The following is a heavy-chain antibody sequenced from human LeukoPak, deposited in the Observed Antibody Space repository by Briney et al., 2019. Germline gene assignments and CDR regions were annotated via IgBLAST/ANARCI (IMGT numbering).Heavy chain of an antibody. CDR2: MYHSGIT. Sequence: SETLSLTCAVYGGSFSGYYWGWIRQSPGKGLEWIGSMYHSGITYYNPSLKSRVTISVETSKNQFSLKLSSVTAADTAVYFCARAYRSSWYANWFDPWGQGTLVTVSS. CDR1: GGSFSGYY. D-gene: IGHD6-13*01. CDR3: ARAYRSSWYANWFDP. J-gene: IGHJ5*02. V-gene: IGHV4-38-2*01.